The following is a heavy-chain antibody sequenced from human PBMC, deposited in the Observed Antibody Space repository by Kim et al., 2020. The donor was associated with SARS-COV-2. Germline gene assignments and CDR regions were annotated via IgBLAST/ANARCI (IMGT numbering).Heavy chain of an antibody. J-gene: IGHJ4*02. CDR3: ARPMGVGCSGGSCYFDY. D-gene: IGHD2-15*01. Sequence: LKSRVTISVDTSKNQCSLKLSSVTAADTAVYYCARPMGVGCSGGSCYFDYWGQGTLVTVSS. V-gene: IGHV4-39*01.